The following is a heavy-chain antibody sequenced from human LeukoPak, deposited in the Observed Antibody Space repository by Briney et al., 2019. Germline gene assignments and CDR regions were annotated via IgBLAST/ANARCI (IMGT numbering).Heavy chain of an antibody. CDR1: GHTVTEFS. J-gene: IGHJ4*02. CDR3: ATGQTTPVLVDTLHF. CDR2: FDPDDAET. V-gene: IGHV1-24*01. Sequence: ASVTVSCKVSGHTVTEFSIHWVRQAPGKGREWMGGFDPDDAETVFARKFQGRVTMTEDTSTNTAYMELTSLRSEDTAVYYCATGQTTPVLVDTLHFWGQGTLGTVSA. D-gene: IGHD4-17*01.